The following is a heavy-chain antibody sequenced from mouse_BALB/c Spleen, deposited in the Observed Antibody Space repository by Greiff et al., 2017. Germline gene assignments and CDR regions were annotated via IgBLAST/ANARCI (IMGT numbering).Heavy chain of an antibody. CDR3: ARHVNGNYGGYYAMDY. V-gene: IGHV5-12-1*01. CDR2: ISSGGGST. D-gene: IGHD2-1*01. CDR1: GFAFSSYD. Sequence: EVHLVESGGGLVKPGGSLKLSCAASGFAFSSYDMSWVRQTPEKRLEWVAYISSGGGSTYYPDTVKGRFTISRDNAKNTLYLQMSSLKSEDTAMYYCARHVNGNYGGYYAMDYWGQGTSVTVSS. J-gene: IGHJ4*01.